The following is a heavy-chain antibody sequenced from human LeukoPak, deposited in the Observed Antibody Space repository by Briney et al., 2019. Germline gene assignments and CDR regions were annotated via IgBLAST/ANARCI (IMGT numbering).Heavy chain of an antibody. CDR1: GGPFSHFA. J-gene: IGHJ3*02. D-gene: IGHD6-19*01. V-gene: IGHV1-69*13. CDR2: IIPIFSKP. Sequence: GASVKVSCKASGGPFSHFAINWVRQAPGQGLEWMGAIIPIFSKPNYAQKFQGRLKITADESTNTAYMELNSLKSEDTAVYYCAREGSGSGWWRAFDIWGRGTMVIVSS. CDR3: AREGSGSGWWRAFDI.